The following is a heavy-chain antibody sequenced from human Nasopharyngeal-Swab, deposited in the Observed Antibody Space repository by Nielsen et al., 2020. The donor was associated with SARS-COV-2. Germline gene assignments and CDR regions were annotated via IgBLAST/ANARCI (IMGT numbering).Heavy chain of an antibody. J-gene: IGHJ3*02. D-gene: IGHD2-15*01. CDR2: ISSSSSYI. V-gene: IGHV3-21*01. Sequence: GRQAPGKGLEWVSSISSSSSYIYYADSVKGRFTISRDNAKNSLYLQMNSLRAEDTDVYYCAREGYCSGGSCYIWGQGTMVTVSS. CDR3: AREGYCSGGSCYI.